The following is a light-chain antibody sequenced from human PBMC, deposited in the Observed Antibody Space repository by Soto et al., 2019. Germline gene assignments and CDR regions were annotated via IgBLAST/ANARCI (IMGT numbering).Light chain of an antibody. CDR2: GAS. CDR1: QSVSSSY. J-gene: IGKJ4*01. Sequence: ETVLTQSPGTLSLSPGERATLTCRASQSVSSSYLAWYQQKPGQAPRLLIYGASSRATGIPDRFSGSGSGTDFTLTISRLEPEDFAVYYCQQYGSSPPRATFGGGTKVDIK. V-gene: IGKV3-20*01. CDR3: QQYGSSPPRAT.